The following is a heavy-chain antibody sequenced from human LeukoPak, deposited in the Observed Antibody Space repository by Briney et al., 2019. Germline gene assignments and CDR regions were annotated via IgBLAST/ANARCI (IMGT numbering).Heavy chain of an antibody. Sequence: ASVKVSCKASGYTFTSYGISWVRQAPGQGLEWMGWISAYNGNTNYAQKLQGRVTMTTDTSTSTAYMELSSLRSEDTAVYYCARLRGTKYYFDYWGQGTLVTVSS. CDR3: ARLRGTKYYFDY. V-gene: IGHV1-18*01. CDR1: GYTFTSYG. D-gene: IGHD1-1*01. CDR2: ISAYNGNT. J-gene: IGHJ4*02.